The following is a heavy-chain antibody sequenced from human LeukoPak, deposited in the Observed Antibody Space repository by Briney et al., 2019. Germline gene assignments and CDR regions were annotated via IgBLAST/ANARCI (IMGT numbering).Heavy chain of an antibody. V-gene: IGHV3-7*01. D-gene: IGHD6-13*01. J-gene: IGHJ3*02. CDR2: IKQDGSEK. Sequence: GGSLRLSCAASGFTFSSNWMSWVRQAPGKGLEWVANIKQDGSEKYYVDSVKGRFTISRDNAKNSLYLQMNSLRAEDTAVYYCARQGISSRGAFDIWGQGTMVTVSS. CDR3: ARQGISSRGAFDI. CDR1: GFTFSSNW.